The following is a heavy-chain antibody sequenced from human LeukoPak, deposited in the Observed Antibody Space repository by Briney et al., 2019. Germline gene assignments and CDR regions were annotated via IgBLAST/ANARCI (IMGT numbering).Heavy chain of an antibody. CDR2: IIPIFGIA. Sequence: SVKLSCKASGGTFSSYAISWVRQAPGQGLEWMGRIIPIFGIANYAQKFQGRVTITADKSTSTAYMELSSLRSEDTAVYYCARGPWYYDSSGPSDRYFQHWGQGTLVTVSS. D-gene: IGHD3-22*01. CDR1: GGTFSSYA. V-gene: IGHV1-69*04. CDR3: ARGPWYYDSSGPSDRYFQH. J-gene: IGHJ1*01.